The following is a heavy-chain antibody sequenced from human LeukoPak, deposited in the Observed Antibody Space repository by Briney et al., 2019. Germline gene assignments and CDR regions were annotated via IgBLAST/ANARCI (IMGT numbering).Heavy chain of an antibody. J-gene: IGHJ3*02. D-gene: IGHD2-2*01. CDR3: ARGLEYCSSTSCYAGDAFDI. CDR1: GGSISSYY. V-gene: IGHV4-59*01. CDR2: IYYSGST. Sequence: PSETLSLTCSVSGGSISSYYWSWIRQPPGKGLEWIGHIYYSGSTNYNPSLKSRVTISIDTSKNQFSLWLSSVTAADTAVYYCARGLEYCSSTSCYAGDAFDIWGQGTMVTVSS.